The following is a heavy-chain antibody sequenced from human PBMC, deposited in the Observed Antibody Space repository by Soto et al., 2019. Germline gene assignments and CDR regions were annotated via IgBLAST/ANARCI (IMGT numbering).Heavy chain of an antibody. V-gene: IGHV1-69*02. CDR2: IIPILGIA. Sequence: ASVKVSCKASGGTFSSYTISWVRQAPGQGLEWMGRIIPILGIANYAQKFQGRVTITADKSTSTAYMELSSLRSEDTAVYYCAKEQQPAPRYYYYYMDVWGKGTTVTVSS. D-gene: IGHD6-13*01. J-gene: IGHJ6*03. CDR3: AKEQQPAPRYYYYYMDV. CDR1: GGTFSSYT.